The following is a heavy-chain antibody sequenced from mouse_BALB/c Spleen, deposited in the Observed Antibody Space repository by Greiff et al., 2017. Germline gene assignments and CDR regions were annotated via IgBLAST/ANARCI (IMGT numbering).Heavy chain of an antibody. Sequence: EVHLVESGGGLVKPGGSLKLSCAASGFTFSSYTMSWVRQTPEKRLEWVATISSGGSYTYYPDSVKGRFTISRDNAKNTLYLQMSSLKSEDTAMYYCTRERRGYAMDYWGQGTSVTVSS. CDR2: ISSGGSYT. CDR1: GFTFSSYT. J-gene: IGHJ4*01. CDR3: TRERRGYAMDY. V-gene: IGHV5-6-4*01.